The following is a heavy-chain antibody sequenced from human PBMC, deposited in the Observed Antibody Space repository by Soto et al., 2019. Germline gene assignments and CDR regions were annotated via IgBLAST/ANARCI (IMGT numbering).Heavy chain of an antibody. CDR3: ARDPFPYNWNKYYYYYMDV. V-gene: IGHV1-69*04. CDR1: GGTFSSYT. J-gene: IGHJ6*03. D-gene: IGHD1-20*01. Sequence: ASVKVSCKASGGTFSSYTISWVRQAPGQGLEWMGRIIPILGIANYAQKFQGRVTITADKSTSTAYMELSSLRSEDTAVYYCARDPFPYNWNKYYYYYMDVWGKGTTVTVSS. CDR2: IIPILGIA.